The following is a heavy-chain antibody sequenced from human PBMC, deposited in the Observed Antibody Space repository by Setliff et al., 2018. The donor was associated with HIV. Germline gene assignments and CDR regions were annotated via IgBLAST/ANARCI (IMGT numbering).Heavy chain of an antibody. CDR2: IYWDDDK. J-gene: IGHJ3*02. CDR1: GFPLSTSGVG. D-gene: IGHD3-16*01. Sequence: SGPTLVNPTQTLTLTCTFSGFPLSTSGVGVGWIRQPPGKALEWLALIYWDDDKRYSPSLKSRLTITKDTSKNQVVLTMTNMDPVDTATHYCAHRHGVMAAFDIQGQGTMVTVSS. CDR3: AHRHGVMAAFDI. V-gene: IGHV2-5*02.